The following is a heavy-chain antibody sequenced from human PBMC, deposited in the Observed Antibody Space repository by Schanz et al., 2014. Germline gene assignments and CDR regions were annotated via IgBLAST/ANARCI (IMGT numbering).Heavy chain of an antibody. D-gene: IGHD6-13*01. CDR1: RFTFSNYA. Sequence: DVQLAESGGGLVQPGGSLRLSCAASRFTFSNYAMSWVRQAPGKGLEWVSAISGSGGSTYYADSVKGRFTISRDNSKNTLYLQMNSLRAEDTAVYYCAKGRGSWGYFFDYWGQGTLVTVSS. CDR3: AKGRGSWGYFFDY. CDR2: ISGSGGST. V-gene: IGHV3-23*04. J-gene: IGHJ4*02.